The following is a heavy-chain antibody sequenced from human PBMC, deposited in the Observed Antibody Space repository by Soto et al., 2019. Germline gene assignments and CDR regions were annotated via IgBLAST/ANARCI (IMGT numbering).Heavy chain of an antibody. CDR1: GGSISSGGYY. CDR3: ASHKGAYYGSGSYYKNWFDP. D-gene: IGHD3-10*01. Sequence: QVQLQESGPGLVKPSQTLSLTCTVSGGSISSGGYYWSWIRQHPGKGLQWIGYIYYSGSTYYNPSLKSRVTISVDTSKSQFSLKLGSVTAADTAVYYCASHKGAYYGSGSYYKNWFDPWGQGTLVIVSS. J-gene: IGHJ5*02. V-gene: IGHV4-31*03. CDR2: IYYSGST.